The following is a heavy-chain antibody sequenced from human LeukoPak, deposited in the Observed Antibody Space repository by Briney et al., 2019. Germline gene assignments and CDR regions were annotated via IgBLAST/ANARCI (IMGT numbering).Heavy chain of an antibody. V-gene: IGHV1-2*02. J-gene: IGHJ3*02. CDR3: ARVITIFEGGAFDI. CDR2: INPNSGGT. CDR1: GYTFTGYY. Sequence: ASVKVSCKASGYTFTGYYMHWVRQAPGQGLEWMGWINPNSGGTNYAQKFQGRVTMTRDTSISTAYMELSRLRSDDTAVYYCARVITIFEGGAFDIWGQGTMVTVSS. D-gene: IGHD3-3*01.